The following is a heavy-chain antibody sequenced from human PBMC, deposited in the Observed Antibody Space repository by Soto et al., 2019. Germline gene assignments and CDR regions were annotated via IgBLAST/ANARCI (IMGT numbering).Heavy chain of an antibody. CDR3: VRPTRGGYDSGRVWEKFDH. Sequence: QITVKESGLTLVKPTQTLTLTCTFSGFSLSTNGMGVGWIRQSPGKALEWLALVYWDDDKRYSPSLRSRLTNTLDTPKGQVNLTMAQEDHVDTAPYYCVRPTRGGYDSGRVWEKFDHWGQGTLVTVSS. J-gene: IGHJ4*02. D-gene: IGHD5-12*01. V-gene: IGHV2-5*02. CDR1: GFSLSTNGMG. CDR2: VYWDDDK.